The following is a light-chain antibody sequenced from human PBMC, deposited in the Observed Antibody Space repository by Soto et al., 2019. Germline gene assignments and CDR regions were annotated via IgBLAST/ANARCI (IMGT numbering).Light chain of an antibody. Sequence: QSVLSQPASMSGSPGQSITIPCSGASSDIGLYNYVSWYQHHPGKAPKLLISEVNIRPSGLSDRFSGSKAGNTASLTISGLQPEDEAYYYCSSLSTTSTPIVFGTGTKVT. CDR2: EVN. CDR3: SSLSTTSTPIV. V-gene: IGLV2-14*01. J-gene: IGLJ1*01. CDR1: SSDIGLYNY.